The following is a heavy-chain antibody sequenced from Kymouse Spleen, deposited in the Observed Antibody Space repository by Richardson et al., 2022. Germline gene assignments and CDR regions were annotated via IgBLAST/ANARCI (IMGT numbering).Heavy chain of an antibody. V-gene: IGHV4-39*01. Sequence: QLQLQESGPGLVKPSETLSLTCTVSGGSISSSSYYWGWIRQPPGKGLEWIGSIYYSGSTYYNPSLKSRVTISVDTSKNQFSLKLSSVTAADTAVYYCARYGSGSYSLYYYYYGMDVWGQGTTVTVSS. CDR3: ARYGSGSYSLYYYYYGMDV. CDR1: GGSISSSSYY. J-gene: IGHJ6*02. D-gene: IGHD3-10*01. CDR2: IYYSGST.